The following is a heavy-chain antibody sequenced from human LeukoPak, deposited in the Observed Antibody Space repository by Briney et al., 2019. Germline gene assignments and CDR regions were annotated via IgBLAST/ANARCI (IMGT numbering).Heavy chain of an antibody. CDR1: GDSISNYY. D-gene: IGHD3-22*01. Sequence: PSETLSLTCTVSGDSISNYYWNWIRQSPGKGLEWIGCIHYSGSTKYNPPLKSRVTISVDSSKKQFSLKLNSVTAADTAVYFCAREYSSGYHQYFDYWGQGTLVTVSS. CDR2: IHYSGST. V-gene: IGHV4-59*01. J-gene: IGHJ4*02. CDR3: AREYSSGYHQYFDY.